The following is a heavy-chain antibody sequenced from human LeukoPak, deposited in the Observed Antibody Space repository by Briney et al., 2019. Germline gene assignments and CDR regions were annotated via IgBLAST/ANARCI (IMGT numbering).Heavy chain of an antibody. J-gene: IGHJ4*02. V-gene: IGHV3-21*01. Sequence: GGSLRLSCAASGFTFSSYEMNWVRQAPGKGLEWVSSISSSSSYIYYADSVKGRFTISRDNAKNSLYLQMNSLRAEDTAVYYCASDGIAAAEDYFDYWGQGTLVTVSS. CDR2: ISSSSSYI. D-gene: IGHD6-13*01. CDR1: GFTFSSYE. CDR3: ASDGIAAAEDYFDY.